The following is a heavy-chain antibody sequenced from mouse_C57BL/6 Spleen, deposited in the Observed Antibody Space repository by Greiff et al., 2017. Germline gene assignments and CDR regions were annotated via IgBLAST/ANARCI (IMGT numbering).Heavy chain of an antibody. D-gene: IGHD1-1*01. J-gene: IGHJ2*01. CDR1: GYTFTDYY. V-gene: IGHV1-76*01. CDR3: AGRGGSSYVVYFDY. CDR2: IYPGSGNT. Sequence: VQLQESGAELVRPGASVKLSCKASGYTFTDYYINWVKQRPGQGLEWIARIYPGSGNTYYNEKFKGKATLTAEKSSSTAYMQLSSLTSEDSAVYFCAGRGGSSYVVYFDYWGQGTTLTVSS.